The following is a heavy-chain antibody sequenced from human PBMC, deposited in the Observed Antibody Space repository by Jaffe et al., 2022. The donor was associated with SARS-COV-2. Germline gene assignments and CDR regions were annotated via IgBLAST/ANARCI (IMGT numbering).Heavy chain of an antibody. CDR2: ISSSSSYI. CDR1: GFTFSSYS. V-gene: IGHV3-21*01. Sequence: EVQLVESGGGLVKPGGSLRLSCAASGFTFSSYSMNWVRQAPGKGLEWVSSISSSSSYIYYADSVKGRFTISRDNAKNSLYLQMNSLRAEDTAVYYCARAADYDFWSGPRGFDPWGQGTLVTVSS. D-gene: IGHD3-3*01. CDR3: ARAADYDFWSGPRGFDP. J-gene: IGHJ5*02.